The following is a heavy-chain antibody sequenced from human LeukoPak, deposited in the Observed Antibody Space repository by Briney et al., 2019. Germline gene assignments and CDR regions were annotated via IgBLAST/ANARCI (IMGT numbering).Heavy chain of an antibody. J-gene: IGHJ4*02. CDR1: GFSLSTSGVG. Sequence: SGPTLVKPTQTLTLTCTFSGFSLSTSGVGVGWIRQPPGKALEWLALIYWDDDKRYSPSLKNRLTITKDTSKNQVVLTMTNMDPVDTATYYCAHRGYCSSGTCNFDYWGQGTLVTVSS. D-gene: IGHD2-15*01. CDR3: AHRGYCSSGTCNFDY. V-gene: IGHV2-5*02. CDR2: IYWDDDK.